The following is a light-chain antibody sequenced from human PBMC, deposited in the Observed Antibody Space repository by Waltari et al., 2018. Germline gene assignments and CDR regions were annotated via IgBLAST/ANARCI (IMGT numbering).Light chain of an antibody. Sequence: IQLTQSPSSLSASVGDRVTITCRASQCISNYLAWYQQKPGKAPKLLIYAASTLQSGVPSRFSGSGSVTDFTLTISSLQPEDFATYYCQQLNSYQWTFGQGTKVEIK. CDR3: QQLNSYQWT. CDR2: AAS. CDR1: QCISNY. V-gene: IGKV1-9*01. J-gene: IGKJ1*01.